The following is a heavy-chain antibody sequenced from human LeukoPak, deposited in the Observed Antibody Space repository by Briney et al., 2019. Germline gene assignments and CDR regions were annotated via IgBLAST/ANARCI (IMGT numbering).Heavy chain of an antibody. J-gene: IGHJ2*01. CDR3: ARDWEGLGEYWYFDL. CDR2: ISAYNGNT. CDR1: GYTFTSYG. Sequence: ASVKVSCKASGYTFTSYGISWVRQAPGQGLEWMGWISAYNGNTNYAQKPQGRVTMTTDTSTSTAYMELRSLRSDDTAVYYCARDWEGLGEYWYFDLWGRGTLVTVSS. V-gene: IGHV1-18*01. D-gene: IGHD1-26*01.